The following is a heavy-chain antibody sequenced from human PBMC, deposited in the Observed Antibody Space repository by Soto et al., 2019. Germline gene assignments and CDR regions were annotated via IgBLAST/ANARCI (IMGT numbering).Heavy chain of an antibody. Sequence: GGSLRLSCAASGFTFSSYWMSWVRQAPGKGLEWVANIKQDGSEKYYVDSVKGRFTISRDNAKNSLYLQMNSLRAEDTAVYYCARDQGIAVAGTTDYWGQGTLVTVSS. J-gene: IGHJ4*02. CDR2: IKQDGSEK. CDR1: GFTFSSYW. D-gene: IGHD6-19*01. CDR3: ARDQGIAVAGTTDY. V-gene: IGHV3-7*01.